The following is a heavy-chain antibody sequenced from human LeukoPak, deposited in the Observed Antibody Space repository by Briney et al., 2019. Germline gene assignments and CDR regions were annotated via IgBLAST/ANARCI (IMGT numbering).Heavy chain of an antibody. V-gene: IGHV4-39*01. CDR1: GVSITSINYY. D-gene: IGHD3-9*01. CDR3: ARRNILSGYYHFDY. J-gene: IGHJ4*01. CDR2: LSSGGPT. Sequence: SETLSLTCTVSGVSITSINYYWAWIRQPPGKGLEWIGSLSSGGPTYNNPSLESRTSISADTSSNQLFLKLTSVTAADTAVYFCARRNILSGYYHFDYWGHGTLVTVSS.